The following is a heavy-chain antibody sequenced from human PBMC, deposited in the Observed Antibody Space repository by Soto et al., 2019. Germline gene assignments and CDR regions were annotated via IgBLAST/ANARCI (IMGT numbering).Heavy chain of an antibody. CDR3: ARLLMMVTRAFDI. V-gene: IGHV3-21*01. CDR2: ISSSSSYI. Sequence: GGSLRLSCAASGFTFSSYSMNWVRQAPGKGLEWVSSISSSSSYIYYADSVKGRFTISRDNAKNSLYLQMNSLRAEDTAVYYCARLLMMVTRAFDIWGQGTMVTVSS. CDR1: GFTFSSYS. D-gene: IGHD5-18*01. J-gene: IGHJ3*02.